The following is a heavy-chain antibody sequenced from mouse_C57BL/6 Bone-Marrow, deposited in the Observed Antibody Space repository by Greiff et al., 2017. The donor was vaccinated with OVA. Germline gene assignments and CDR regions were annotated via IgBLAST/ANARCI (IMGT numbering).Heavy chain of an antibody. Sequence: EVQLQQSGAELVKPGASVKLSCTASGFNIKDYYMHWVKQRTEQGLEWIGRIDPEDGEPKYAPKFQGKATITADTSSNTAYLQLSSLTSEDAAVYYCALYHYGSSLFAYWGQGTLVTVSA. D-gene: IGHD1-1*01. V-gene: IGHV14-2*01. CDR3: ALYHYGSSLFAY. CDR2: IDPEDGEP. J-gene: IGHJ3*01. CDR1: GFNIKDYY.